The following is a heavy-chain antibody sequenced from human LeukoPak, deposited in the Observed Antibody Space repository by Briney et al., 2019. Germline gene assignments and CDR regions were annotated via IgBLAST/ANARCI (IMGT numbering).Heavy chain of an antibody. CDR3: ARDRTTVTTGYYGVDV. V-gene: IGHV1-2*02. CDR2: IHPNTGAT. Sequence: GASVKVSCKTSGYTFTDYYLHWVRQAPGQGLEWVGWIHPNTGATHYAQKFQGRVTLTRDTSIITAYMELTRLRSDDTAMYYCARDRTTVTTGYYGVDVWGQGTTLTVSS. J-gene: IGHJ6*02. CDR1: GYTFTDYY. D-gene: IGHD4-17*01.